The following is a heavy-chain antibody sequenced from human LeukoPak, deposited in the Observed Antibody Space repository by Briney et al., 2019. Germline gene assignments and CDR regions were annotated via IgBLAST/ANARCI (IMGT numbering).Heavy chain of an antibody. CDR3: ARDLGGERTAEF. J-gene: IGHJ4*02. D-gene: IGHD2-21*01. CDR2: LSSSGRST. CDR1: GFIFSDYA. V-gene: IGHV3-23*01. Sequence: GGSLRLSCAASGFIFSDYAMTWVRQTPRKGLEWVSSLSSSGRSTYYADSVKGRFTISRDNSKNTLYLQMDSLRAEDTAVYYCARDLGGERTAEFGGQGTLVTVSS.